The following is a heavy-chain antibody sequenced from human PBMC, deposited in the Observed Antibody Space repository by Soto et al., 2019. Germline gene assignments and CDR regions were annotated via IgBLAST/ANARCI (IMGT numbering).Heavy chain of an antibody. V-gene: IGHV3-48*02. D-gene: IGHD2-15*01. CDR1: GFTFSTDS. J-gene: IGHJ4*02. CDR3: ARFFGSGVDY. CDR2: ISTRGATR. Sequence: EVQLLESGGGLVQPGGSLRLSCVASGFTFSTDSMNWIRQAPGKGLEWVSHISTRGATRYYADSVKGPLTISLDNAITSLYLQMDSLRNEESAVYYCARFFGSGVDYWGQGTMVTVSS.